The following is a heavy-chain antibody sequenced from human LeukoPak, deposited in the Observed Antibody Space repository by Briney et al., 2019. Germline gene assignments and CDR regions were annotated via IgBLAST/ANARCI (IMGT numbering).Heavy chain of an antibody. CDR1: GGSISSGGYY. CDR2: IYYSGST. V-gene: IGHV4-31*03. Sequence: SQTLSLTCTVSGGSISSGGYYWNWIPQLPGKGLEWIGYIYYSGSTYYNPSLKSRVTISVDTSKNQFSLRLSSVTAADTAVYYCARLDTAMGSFDYWGQGTLVTVSS. D-gene: IGHD5-18*01. CDR3: ARLDTAMGSFDY. J-gene: IGHJ4*02.